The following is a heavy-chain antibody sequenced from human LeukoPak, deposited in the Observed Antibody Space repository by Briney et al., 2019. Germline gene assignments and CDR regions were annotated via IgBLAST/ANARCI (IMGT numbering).Heavy chain of an antibody. V-gene: IGHV4-61*02. CDR2: IYTSGST. CDR1: GGSISSGSYY. Sequence: MSSETLSLTCTVSGGSISSGSYYWSWIRQPAGKGLEWIGRIYTSGSTNYNPSLKSRVTISVDTSKNQFSLKLSSVTAADTAVYYCARISGLSYYYYMDVWGKGTTVTISS. CDR3: ARISGLSYYYYMDV. D-gene: IGHD6-19*01. J-gene: IGHJ6*03.